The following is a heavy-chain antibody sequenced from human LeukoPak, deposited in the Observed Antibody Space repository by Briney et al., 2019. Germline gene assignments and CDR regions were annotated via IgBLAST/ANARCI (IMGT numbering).Heavy chain of an antibody. Sequence: TSETLSLTCTVSGGSISSSSYYWGWIRQPPGKGLEWIGSIYYSGSTYYNPSLKSRVTISVDTSKNQFSLKLSSVTAADTAVYYCARHRSGWFGAFDIWGQGTMVTVSS. D-gene: IGHD6-19*01. CDR1: GGSISSSSYY. CDR3: ARHRSGWFGAFDI. V-gene: IGHV4-39*01. CDR2: IYYSGST. J-gene: IGHJ3*02.